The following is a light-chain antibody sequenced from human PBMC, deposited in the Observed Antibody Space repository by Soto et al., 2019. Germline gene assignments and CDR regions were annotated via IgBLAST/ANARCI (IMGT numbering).Light chain of an antibody. V-gene: IGKV1-12*01. CDR1: QGISNW. Sequence: DIQMTQSPSFVSASVGDRVTITCRASQGISNWLAWYQQKPGEAPKLLIYGASNLQGGVSSRFSGSGSGTDFTLTISSLQPEDFATYYCQQADSFPITFDQGTRLDIK. J-gene: IGKJ5*01. CDR3: QQADSFPIT. CDR2: GAS.